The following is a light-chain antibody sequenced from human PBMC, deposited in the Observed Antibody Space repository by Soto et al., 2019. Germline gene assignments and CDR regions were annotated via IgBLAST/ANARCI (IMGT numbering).Light chain of an antibody. Sequence: QSALTQPASVSGSPGQSITISCTGTSSDVGGYNYVSWYQQYPGKAPKLMIFDVSNRPSGVSDRFSGSKSGSTAFLTISGLQAEDEADYYCSSYTSSSTRLFGGGTQLTV. V-gene: IGLV2-14*01. CDR3: SSYTSSSTRL. J-gene: IGLJ3*02. CDR2: DVS. CDR1: SSDVGGYNY.